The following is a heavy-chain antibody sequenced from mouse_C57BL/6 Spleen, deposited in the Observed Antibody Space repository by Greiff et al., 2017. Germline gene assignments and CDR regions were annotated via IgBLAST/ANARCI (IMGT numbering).Heavy chain of an antibody. CDR3: ARMITTVVEGYYFDY. D-gene: IGHD1-1*01. CDR2: IHPNSGST. J-gene: IGHJ2*01. Sequence: QVQLQQPGAELVKPGASVKLSCKASGYTFTSYWMHWVKQRPGQGLEWIGMIHPNSGSTNYNEKFKSKATLTVDKSSSTAYMQLSSLTSEDSAVYYCARMITTVVEGYYFDYWGQGTTLTVAS. CDR1: GYTFTSYW. V-gene: IGHV1-64*01.